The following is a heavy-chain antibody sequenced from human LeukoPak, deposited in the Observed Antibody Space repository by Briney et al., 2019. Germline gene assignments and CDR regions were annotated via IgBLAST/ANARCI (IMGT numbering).Heavy chain of an antibody. CDR3: ARYNHGGDDLSWFDP. J-gene: IGHJ5*02. V-gene: IGHV1-69*05. CDR1: GGTFSSYA. D-gene: IGHD5-12*01. Sequence: ASVKVSCKASGGTFSSYAISCLRQAPGQGLEWMGGIIPIFGTANYAQKFQGRVTITTDESTSTAYMELSSLRSEYTAVYYCARYNHGGDDLSWFDPWGQGTLVTVSS. CDR2: IIPIFGTA.